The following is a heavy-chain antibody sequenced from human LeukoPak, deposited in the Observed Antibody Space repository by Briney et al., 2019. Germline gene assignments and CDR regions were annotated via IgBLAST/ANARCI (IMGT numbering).Heavy chain of an antibody. CDR2: IYYSGST. CDR1: GGSISSSGYY. J-gene: IGHJ4*02. V-gene: IGHV4-39*07. Sequence: SETLSLTCTVSGGSISSSGYYWGWIRQPPGKGLEWIGSIYYSGSTYYNPSLKSRVTISVDTSKNQFSLKLSSVTAADTAVYYCASSPEAYYYDSSGYLYYFDYWGQGTLVTVSS. CDR3: ASSPEAYYYDSSGYLYYFDY. D-gene: IGHD3-22*01.